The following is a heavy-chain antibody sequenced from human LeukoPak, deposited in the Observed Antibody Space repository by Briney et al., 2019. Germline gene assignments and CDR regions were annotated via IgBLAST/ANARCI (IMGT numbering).Heavy chain of an antibody. J-gene: IGHJ3*02. CDR2: IIPILGIA. V-gene: IGHV1-69*04. Sequence: SVKVSCKASGGTFSSYAISWVRQAPGQGLEWMGRIIPILGIANYAQRFQGRVTITADKSTSTAYMELSSLRSEDTAVYYCARDSGDYGHAFDIWGQGTMVTVSS. CDR3: ARDSGDYGHAFDI. D-gene: IGHD3-16*01. CDR1: GGTFSSYA.